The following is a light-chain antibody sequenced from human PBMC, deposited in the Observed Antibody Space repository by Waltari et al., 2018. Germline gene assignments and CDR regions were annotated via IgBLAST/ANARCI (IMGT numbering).Light chain of an antibody. Sequence: EIVMTQSPLALPVPPGEPASISCRSRQSLLQTGVQHYLHWYLQKPGQSPQLLIYLASYRATGVPERFSGSGSGTYFTLKISRVEAEDVGVYYCMQTRQTPYTFGQGTKLEIK. CDR3: MQTRQTPYT. J-gene: IGKJ2*01. CDR2: LAS. CDR1: QSLLQTGVQHY. V-gene: IGKV2-28*01.